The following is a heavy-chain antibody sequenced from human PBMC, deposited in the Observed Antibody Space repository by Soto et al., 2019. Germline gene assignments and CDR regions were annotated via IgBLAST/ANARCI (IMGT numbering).Heavy chain of an antibody. CDR3: AKDEVQLWLMAYFDY. V-gene: IGHV3-23*01. D-gene: IGHD5-18*01. CDR2: ISGSGGST. J-gene: IGHJ4*02. Sequence: EVQLLESGGGLVRPGGSLRLSCAASGFTFSSYAMSWVRQAPGKGLEWVSAISGSGGSTYYADSVKGRFTISRDNSKNTLYLQMNSLRAEDTAVYYCAKDEVQLWLMAYFDYWGQGTLVTVSS. CDR1: GFTFSSYA.